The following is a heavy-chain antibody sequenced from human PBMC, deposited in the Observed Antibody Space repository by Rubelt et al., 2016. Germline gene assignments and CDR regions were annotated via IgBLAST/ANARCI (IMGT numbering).Heavy chain of an antibody. Sequence: VQLLESGGGLVQPGGSLRLSCAASGFTFSSYAMHWVRQAPGKGLEWVAVISYDGSNKYYAGSVKGRFTISRDNSKNTLYLQMNSLRAEDTAVYYCAKVPIRTVTSTFDYWGQGTLVTVSS. CDR3: AKVPIRTVTSTFDY. V-gene: IGHV3-30*04. CDR2: ISYDGSNK. J-gene: IGHJ4*02. CDR1: GFTFSSYA. D-gene: IGHD4-17*01.